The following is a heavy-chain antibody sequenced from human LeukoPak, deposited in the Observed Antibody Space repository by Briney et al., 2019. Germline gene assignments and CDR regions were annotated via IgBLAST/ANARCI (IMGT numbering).Heavy chain of an antibody. CDR1: GGSISSSSYY. CDR2: IYYSGST. J-gene: IGHJ4*02. V-gene: IGHV4-39*01. D-gene: IGHD3-10*01. CDR3: ARHPRTLLWFGELLDYFDY. Sequence: SETLSLTCTVSGGSISSSSYYWGWIRQPPGKGLEWIGSIYYSGSTYYNPSLKGRVTISVDTSKNQFSLKLSSVTAADTAVYYCARHPRTLLWFGELLDYFDYWGQGTLVTVSS.